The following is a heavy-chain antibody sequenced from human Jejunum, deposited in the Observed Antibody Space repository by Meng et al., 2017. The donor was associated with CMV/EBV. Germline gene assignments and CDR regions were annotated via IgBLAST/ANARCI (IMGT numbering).Heavy chain of an antibody. Sequence: QVQSVEPGSELKKPGASVTGSCTASGYTFTSYAMNWVRQAPGQGLEWMGWINTNTGNPTYAQGFTGRFVFSLDTSVSTAYLQISSLKAADTAVYYCARLYCSGGSCYTIDYWGQGTLVTVSS. D-gene: IGHD2-15*01. CDR2: INTNTGNP. CDR1: GYTFTSYA. J-gene: IGHJ4*02. V-gene: IGHV7-4-1*02. CDR3: ARLYCSGGSCYTIDY.